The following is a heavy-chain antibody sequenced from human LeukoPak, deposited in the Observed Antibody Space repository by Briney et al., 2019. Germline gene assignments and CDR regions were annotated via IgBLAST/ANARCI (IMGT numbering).Heavy chain of an antibody. CDR1: GGSISSGGYY. CDR3: ARVFTVTRTIDY. J-gene: IGHJ4*02. Sequence: SETLSLTCTVSGGSISSGGYYWSWIRQHPGKGLEWIGYIYYSGSTYCNPSLKSRVTISVDTSKNQFSLKLSSVTAADTAVYYCARVFTVTRTIDYWGQGTLVTVSS. CDR2: IYYSGST. D-gene: IGHD4-17*01. V-gene: IGHV4-31*03.